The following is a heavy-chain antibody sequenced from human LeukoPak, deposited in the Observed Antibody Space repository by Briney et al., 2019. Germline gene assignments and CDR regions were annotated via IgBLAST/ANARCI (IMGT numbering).Heavy chain of an antibody. CDR2: ISWNSGSI. CDR1: GFTFDDYA. D-gene: IGHD3-22*01. V-gene: IGHV3-9*01. J-gene: IGHJ4*02. CDR3: AKVLGSSDSSGYYYVRTVY. Sequence: TGGSLRLSCAASGFTFDDYAMHWVRQAPGKGLEWVSGISWNSGSIGYADSVKGRFTISRDNAKNSLYLQMNSLRAEDTALYYCAKVLGSSDSSGYYYVRTVYWGQGTLVTVSS.